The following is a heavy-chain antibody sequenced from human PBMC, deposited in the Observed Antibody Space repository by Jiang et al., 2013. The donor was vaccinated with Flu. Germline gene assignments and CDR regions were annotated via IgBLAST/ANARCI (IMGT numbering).Heavy chain of an antibody. J-gene: IGHJ4*02. CDR1: GFTFNTHA. CDR2: VWFDGSKA. D-gene: IGHD3-10*01. CDR3: AINAARFGYS. V-gene: IGHV3-33*03. Sequence: RLSCAASGFTFNTHAMHWVRQAPGKGLEWVAVVWFDGSKAFYEESVKGRFTISRDNSKNTTYLHMDRLRAEDTSMYYCAINAARFGYSWGRGTLVSVSS.